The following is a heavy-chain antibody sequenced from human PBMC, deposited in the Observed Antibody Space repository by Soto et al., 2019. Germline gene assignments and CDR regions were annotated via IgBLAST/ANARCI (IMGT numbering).Heavy chain of an antibody. D-gene: IGHD1-26*01. Sequence: SETLSLTCTVSGGSISSSSYYWGWIRQPPGKGLEWIGSIYYSGSTYYNPSLKSRVTISVDTSKNQFSLKLSSVTAADTAAYYCARSSGSFPFDYWGQGTLVTVSS. V-gene: IGHV4-39*01. CDR2: IYYSGST. CDR3: ARSSGSFPFDY. J-gene: IGHJ4*02. CDR1: GGSISSSSYY.